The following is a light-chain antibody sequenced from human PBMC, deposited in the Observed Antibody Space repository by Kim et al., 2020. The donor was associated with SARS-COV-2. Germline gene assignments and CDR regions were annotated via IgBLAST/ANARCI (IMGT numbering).Light chain of an antibody. J-gene: IGKJ2*01. CDR1: QFVSSW. Sequence: SAFLGDRVTISCRASQFVSSWVAWYQQKPGKAPRLLLHGSSSLRSGVSPRFSGSGSGTEFTLTISNVQPEDFATYYCQQTDTFPYTFGQGTKLEI. V-gene: IGKV1-12*01. CDR2: GSS. CDR3: QQTDTFPYT.